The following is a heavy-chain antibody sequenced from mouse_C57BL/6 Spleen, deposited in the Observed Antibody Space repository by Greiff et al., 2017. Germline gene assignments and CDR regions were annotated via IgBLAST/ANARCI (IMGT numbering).Heavy chain of an antibody. V-gene: IGHV1-64*01. CDR1: GYTFTSYW. CDR3: ARSYYYGSTYWYFDV. D-gene: IGHD1-1*01. Sequence: VQLQQPGAELVKPGASVKLSCKASGYTFTSYWMHWVKQRPGQGLEWIGMINPNSGSTNYNEKFKSKATLTVDKSSSTAYMQLSSLTSEDAAVYYCARSYYYGSTYWYFDVWGTGTTVTVSS. J-gene: IGHJ1*03. CDR2: INPNSGST.